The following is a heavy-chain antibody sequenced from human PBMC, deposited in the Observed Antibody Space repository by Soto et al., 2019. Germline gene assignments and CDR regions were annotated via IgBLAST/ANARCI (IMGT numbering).Heavy chain of an antibody. Sequence: QVQLVQSGAEVKKPGASVKVSCKASGYSFSSYGISWVRQAPGQGLEWMGWISPYNGNTEYAQKFQDRVTMTTDTSTSTAYMELRSLRSDVTAVYYCARDNHDPTRYSGTYYVWFDPWGQGTLVTVSS. CDR3: ARDNHDPTRYSGTYYVWFDP. D-gene: IGHD1-26*01. CDR1: GYSFSSYG. V-gene: IGHV1-18*01. J-gene: IGHJ5*02. CDR2: ISPYNGNT.